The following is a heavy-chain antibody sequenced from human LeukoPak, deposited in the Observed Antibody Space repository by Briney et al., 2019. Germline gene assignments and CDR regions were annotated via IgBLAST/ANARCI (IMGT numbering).Heavy chain of an antibody. V-gene: IGHV3-23*03. D-gene: IGHD3-22*01. J-gene: IGHJ3*02. CDR2: IYSGSST. CDR3: AKVRITMIVVVDAFDI. CDR1: GFTFSSYA. Sequence: GGSLRLSCAASGFTFSSYAMSWVRQAPGKGLEWVSVIYSGSSTYYADSVKGRFTISRDNSKNTLYLQMNSLRAEDTAVYYCAKVRITMIVVVDAFDIWGKGQWSPSLQ.